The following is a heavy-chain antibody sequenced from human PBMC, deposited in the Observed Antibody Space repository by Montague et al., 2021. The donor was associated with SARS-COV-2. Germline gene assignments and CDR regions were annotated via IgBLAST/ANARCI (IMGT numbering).Heavy chain of an antibody. J-gene: IGHJ6*03. CDR3: ARFLRRIVPAATGHWGKNYYYYSMDA. CDR2: INHSGST. Sequence: SETLSLTCAVYGASFSDYYWSWIRQPAGKGLEWIGEINHSGSTNYKPSLRSGVTISVDTSKNQFSLKLSSVTAADTAVYYCARFLRRIVPAATGHWGKNYYYYSMDAWGKGTPVTVSS. CDR1: GASFSDYY. D-gene: IGHD2-2*01. V-gene: IGHV4-34*01.